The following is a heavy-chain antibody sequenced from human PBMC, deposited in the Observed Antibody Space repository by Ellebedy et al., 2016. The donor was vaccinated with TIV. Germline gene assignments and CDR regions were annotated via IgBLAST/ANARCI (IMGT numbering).Heavy chain of an antibody. CDR1: GGSVSSGSYY. CDR2: IYYSGST. Sequence: SETLSLXCTVSGGSVSSGSYYWSWIRQPPGKGLEWIGYIYYSGSTNYNPSLKSRVTISVDTSKNQFSLKLSSVTAADTAVYYCARATSLGITMIVVRGFDYWGQGTLVTVSS. D-gene: IGHD3-22*01. J-gene: IGHJ4*02. V-gene: IGHV4-61*01. CDR3: ARATSLGITMIVVRGFDY.